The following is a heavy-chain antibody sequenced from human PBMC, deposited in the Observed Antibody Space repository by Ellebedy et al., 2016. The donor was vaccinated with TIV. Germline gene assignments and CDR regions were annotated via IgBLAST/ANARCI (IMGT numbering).Heavy chain of an antibody. Sequence: AASVKVSCKASGHTFTSDGFGWVRQAPGQGLEWMGWIIPYNGNTNYAKSFQGRVTMTTDTSTNTAYLDLRSLRPDDTAVYYCARGITGPVDLGYWGQGTLVTVSS. CDR3: ARGITGPVDLGY. CDR1: GHTFTSDG. V-gene: IGHV1-18*04. D-gene: IGHD1-1*01. J-gene: IGHJ4*02. CDR2: IIPYNGNT.